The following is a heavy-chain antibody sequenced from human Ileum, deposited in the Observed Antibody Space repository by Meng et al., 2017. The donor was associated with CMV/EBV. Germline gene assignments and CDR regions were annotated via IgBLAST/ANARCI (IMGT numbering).Heavy chain of an antibody. CDR1: GYTFTSNN. V-gene: IGHV7-4-1*02. D-gene: IGHD1-26*01. Sequence: QVHLVHSGSELKKPGAPVKVSCKTSGYTFTSNNIIWVRQAPGQGPEWMGWIDTNTGNPTYAQDFTGRFVFSLDTSVNTAYLQISSLKAEDTAVYYCARDGLSGRYFDYWGQGTLVTVSS. CDR2: IDTNTGNP. J-gene: IGHJ4*02. CDR3: ARDGLSGRYFDY.